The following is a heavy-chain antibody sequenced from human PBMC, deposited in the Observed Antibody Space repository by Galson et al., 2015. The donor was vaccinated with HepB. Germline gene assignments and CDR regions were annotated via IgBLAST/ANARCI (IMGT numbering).Heavy chain of an antibody. J-gene: IGHJ4*02. V-gene: IGHV3-30*18. CDR2: ISYDGSNK. CDR1: GFTFSSYG. CDR3: AKDWGYCSSTSCYGPDY. D-gene: IGHD2-2*01. Sequence: SLRLSCAASGFTFSSYGMHWVRQAPGKGLEWVAVISYDGSNKYYADSVKGRFTISRDNSKNTLYLQMNSLRAEDTAVYYCAKDWGYCSSTSCYGPDYWGQGTLVTVSS.